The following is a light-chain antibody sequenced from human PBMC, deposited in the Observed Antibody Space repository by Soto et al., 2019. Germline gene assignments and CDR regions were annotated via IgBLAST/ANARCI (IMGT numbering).Light chain of an antibody. CDR3: QQLRTAPPR. V-gene: IGKV3-20*01. CDR2: DAS. J-gene: IGKJ4*01. CDR1: QSVPKNY. Sequence: EIVLTQSPGTLSLSPGERATLSCRASQSVPKNYLAWYQQKPGQAPRLLIHDASSRATGIPDRFSGSGSGTDFTLTISRLEPYYFAVYYRQQLRTAPPRFGGGPRAEIK.